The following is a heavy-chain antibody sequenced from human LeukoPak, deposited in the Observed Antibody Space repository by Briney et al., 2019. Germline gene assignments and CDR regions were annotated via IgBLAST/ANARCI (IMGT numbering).Heavy chain of an antibody. Sequence: PGESLKISCKASGYSFTNTFIGWVRQMPGKGLEWMGIIYPSDSDTRYSPSFQGQVTISADKSITTAYLQWSSPKASDTAMYYCARPIAPAGMDLGYWGQGTLVTVSS. V-gene: IGHV5-51*01. D-gene: IGHD6-13*01. CDR2: IYPSDSDT. CDR3: ARPIAPAGMDLGY. CDR1: GYSFTNTF. J-gene: IGHJ4*02.